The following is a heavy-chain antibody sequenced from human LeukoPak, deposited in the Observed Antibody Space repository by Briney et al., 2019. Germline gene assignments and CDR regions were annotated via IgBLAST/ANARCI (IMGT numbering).Heavy chain of an antibody. J-gene: IGHJ3*01. CDR3: ARDIELST. V-gene: IGHV3-23*01. CDR2: ISFNGRNT. D-gene: IGHD5-12*01. CDR1: GFNFADSA. Sequence: GGSLRLSCAASGFNFADSAMSWVRQTPRKGLEWGSLISFNGRNTYYGDSVKGRFTISRDNSKDTVYLQMNSLRAEDTAIFYCARDIELSTWGPGTMVTVSS.